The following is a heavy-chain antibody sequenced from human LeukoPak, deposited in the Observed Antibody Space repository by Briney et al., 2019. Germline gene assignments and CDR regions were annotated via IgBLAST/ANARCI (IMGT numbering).Heavy chain of an antibody. V-gene: IGHV3-30*03. Sequence: GGSLRLSCAASRFTFTNYGMHGVRQAPGKGLEWVAVISYDGSNKYFADSVKGRFTISRDNSKNTLYLQMNSLRAEDTAVYYCARGLTAMVTNWGQGTLVTVSS. D-gene: IGHD5-18*01. CDR1: RFTFTNYG. J-gene: IGHJ4*02. CDR3: ARGLTAMVTN. CDR2: ISYDGSNK.